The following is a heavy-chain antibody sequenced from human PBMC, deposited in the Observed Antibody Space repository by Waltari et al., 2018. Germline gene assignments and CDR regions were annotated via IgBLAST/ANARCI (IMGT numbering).Heavy chain of an antibody. CDR1: GFTFSSYD. J-gene: IGHJ4*02. CDR2: IRYDGSNK. Sequence: QVQLVESGGGVVQPGGSLRLSCAASGFTFSSYDMPWVRQAPGKGLEWVAFIRYDGSNKYYADSVKGRFTISRDNSKNTLYLQMNSLRAEDTAVYYCANNIAVAGRGDYWGQGTLVTVSS. CDR3: ANNIAVAGRGDY. V-gene: IGHV3-30*02. D-gene: IGHD6-19*01.